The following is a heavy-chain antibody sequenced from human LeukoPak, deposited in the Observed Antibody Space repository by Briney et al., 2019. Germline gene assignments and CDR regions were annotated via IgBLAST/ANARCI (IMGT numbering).Heavy chain of an antibody. V-gene: IGHV3-21*01. D-gene: IGHD6-13*01. CDR3: ATNIAAAGQEY. J-gene: IGHJ4*02. Sequence: GGSLRLSCAASGFTFSSYSMNWVRQAPGKGLEWVSSISSSSSYIYYADSVKGRFTISRDNAKNSLYLQMNSLRTEDTAVYYCATNIAAAGQEYWGQGTLVTVSS. CDR1: GFTFSSYS. CDR2: ISSSSSYI.